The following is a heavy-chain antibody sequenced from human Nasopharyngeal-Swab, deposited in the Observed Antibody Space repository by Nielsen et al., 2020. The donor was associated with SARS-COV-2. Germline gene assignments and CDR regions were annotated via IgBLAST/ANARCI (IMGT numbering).Heavy chain of an antibody. CDR2: IYYSGST. CDR3: ARGAPMVVTSTYDY. D-gene: IGHD4-23*01. Sequence: SETLSLTCTVPGGSISSYYWSWIRQPPGKGLEWIGYIYYSGSTNYNPSLKSRVTISVDTSKNQFSLKLSSVTAADTAVYYCARGAPMVVTSTYDYWGQGTLVTVSS. V-gene: IGHV4-59*01. J-gene: IGHJ4*02. CDR1: GGSISSYY.